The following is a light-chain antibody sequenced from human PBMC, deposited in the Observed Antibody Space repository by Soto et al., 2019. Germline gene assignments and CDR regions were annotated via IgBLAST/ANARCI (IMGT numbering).Light chain of an antibody. CDR3: QSYDNSLSGVV. CDR2: DNN. CDR1: GSNIGAGYE. V-gene: IGLV1-40*01. J-gene: IGLJ2*01. Sequence: QSVLTQPPSMSGAPGQRVTISCTGSGSNIGAGYEVHWYQHLLGTAPKLLIYDNNNRPSGVPDRFSGSKSGTSASLAITGLQAEDEADYYCQSYDNSLSGVVFGGGTKLTVL.